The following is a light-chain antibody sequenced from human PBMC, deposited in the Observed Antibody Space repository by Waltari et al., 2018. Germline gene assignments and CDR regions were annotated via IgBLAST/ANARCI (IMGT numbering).Light chain of an antibody. J-gene: IGLJ3*02. CDR1: SSDVGRYNY. Sequence: QSALTQPRSVSGSPGQSVTISCTGTSSDVGRYNYVSWHQHHPGKAPNLLIYDFNKRPSGVPDRLSGSKSGNAASLTISGLQAEDEADYYCCSFAGTFWVFGGGTKVTVL. CDR2: DFN. V-gene: IGLV2-11*01. CDR3: CSFAGTFWV.